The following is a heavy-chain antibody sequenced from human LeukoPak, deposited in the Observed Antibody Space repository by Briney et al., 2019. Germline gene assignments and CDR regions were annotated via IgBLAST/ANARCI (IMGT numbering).Heavy chain of an antibody. Sequence: PGGSLRLSCAASGFTFSSYAMHWARQAPGKGPEWVAIISYDGRNKYYADSVKGRFTISRDDSKNTLYVQMNSLRAEDTAVYYCARGPRTGTAFYYYGMDVWGQGTTVTVSS. D-gene: IGHD1-7*01. V-gene: IGHV3-30*04. CDR3: ARGPRTGTAFYYYGMDV. CDR1: GFTFSSYA. CDR2: ISYDGRNK. J-gene: IGHJ6*02.